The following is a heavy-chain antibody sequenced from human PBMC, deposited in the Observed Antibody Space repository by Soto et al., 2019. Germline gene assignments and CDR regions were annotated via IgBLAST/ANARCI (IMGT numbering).Heavy chain of an antibody. CDR2: IYYSGST. CDR3: ARLYGSAPDY. D-gene: IGHD4-17*01. Sequence: PSETLSLTCTVSGGSIRSYYWSWIRQPPGKGLEWIGYIYYSGSTNYNPSLKSRVTISVDTSKNQFSLKLSSVTAADTAVYYCARLYGSAPDYWGQGTLVTVSS. CDR1: GGSIRSYY. V-gene: IGHV4-59*08. J-gene: IGHJ4*02.